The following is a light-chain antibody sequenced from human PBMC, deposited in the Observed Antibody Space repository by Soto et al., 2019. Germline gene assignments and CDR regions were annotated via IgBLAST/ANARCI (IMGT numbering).Light chain of an antibody. V-gene: IGKV1-39*01. Sequence: DIQMTQSPSSLSASVGDRVIITCRASQTIGTYLNWYQQKPGKAPSLLIFEASRLQSGVPSRFSASGSGTAFTLSISSLQPEDFATYYCQQSYRSITFGQGTRLE. CDR2: EAS. J-gene: IGKJ5*01. CDR1: QTIGTY. CDR3: QQSYRSIT.